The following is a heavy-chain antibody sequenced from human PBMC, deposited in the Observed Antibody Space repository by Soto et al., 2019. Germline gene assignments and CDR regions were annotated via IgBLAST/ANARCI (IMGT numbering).Heavy chain of an antibody. V-gene: IGHV4-34*01. CDR3: ARGVDIVATIHWYFDL. CDR2: INHSGST. Sequence: SETLSLTCAVYGGSFSGYYWSWIRQPPGKGLEWIGEINHSGSTNYNPSLKSRVTISVDTSKNQFSLKLSSVTAADTAVYYCARGVDIVATIHWYFDLWGRGTLVTVSS. CDR1: GGSFSGYY. D-gene: IGHD5-12*01. J-gene: IGHJ2*01.